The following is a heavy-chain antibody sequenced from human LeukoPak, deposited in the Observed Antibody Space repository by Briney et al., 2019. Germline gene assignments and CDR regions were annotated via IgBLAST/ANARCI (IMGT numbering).Heavy chain of an antibody. CDR3: VKSGGYGLIDY. J-gene: IGHJ4*02. V-gene: IGHV4-39*01. D-gene: IGHD6-19*01. CDR2: IYYTGST. CDR1: GASISGSGYY. Sequence: SETLSLTCAVSGASISGSGYYLGWIRQPPGKGLEWIGNIYYTGSTYYNASLQSRVTISIDMSKNQFSLRLSSVTAADTAMYYCVKSGGYGLIDYWGQGTLVTVSS.